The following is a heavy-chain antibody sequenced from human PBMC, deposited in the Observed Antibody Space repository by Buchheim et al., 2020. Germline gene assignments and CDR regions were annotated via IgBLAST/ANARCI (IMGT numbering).Heavy chain of an antibody. Sequence: QVQLVESGGGVVQPGRSLRLSCAASGFTFSSYAMHWVRQAPGKGLEWVAVISYDGSNKYYADSVKGRFTISRDNSKNTLYLQMNNLRAEDTAVYYCARGERRNWNYEEFDYWGQGTL. V-gene: IGHV3-30*04. CDR1: GFTFSSYA. D-gene: IGHD1-7*01. CDR3: ARGERRNWNYEEFDY. CDR2: ISYDGSNK. J-gene: IGHJ4*02.